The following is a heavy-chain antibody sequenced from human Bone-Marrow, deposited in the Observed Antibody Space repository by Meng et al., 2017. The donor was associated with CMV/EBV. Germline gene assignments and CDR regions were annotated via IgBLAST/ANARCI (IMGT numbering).Heavy chain of an antibody. CDR3: ARPGYCSSTSCYLLDY. V-gene: IGHV1-2*02. Sequence: ASVKVSCKASGYTFTGYYMHWVRQAPGQGLEWMGWINPNSGGTNYAQKFQGRVTMTRDTSISTAYMELSRLRSYDTAVYYCARPGYCSSTSCYLLDYWGQGTLVTVSS. CDR2: INPNSGGT. J-gene: IGHJ4*02. D-gene: IGHD2-2*01. CDR1: GYTFTGYY.